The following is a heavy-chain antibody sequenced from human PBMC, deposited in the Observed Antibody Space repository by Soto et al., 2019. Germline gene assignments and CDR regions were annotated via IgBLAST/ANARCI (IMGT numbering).Heavy chain of an antibody. J-gene: IGHJ3*02. CDR2: IYYSGST. CDR3: ASRGLRYFYCDI. V-gene: IGHV4-39*01. Sequence: SETLSLTCTVSGGSISSSSYYWGWIRQPPGKGLEWIGSIYYSGSTYYNPSLKSRVTISVDTSKNQFSLKLSSVTAADTAVYYCASRGLRYFYCDIRRQGTMVTVSS. CDR1: GGSISSSSYY. D-gene: IGHD3-9*01.